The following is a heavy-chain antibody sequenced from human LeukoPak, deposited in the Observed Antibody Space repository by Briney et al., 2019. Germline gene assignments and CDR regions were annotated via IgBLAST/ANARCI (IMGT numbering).Heavy chain of an antibody. Sequence: SVKVSCKASGYTFTGYYMHWVRQAPGQGLEWMGGIIPTFGTANYAQKFQGRVTITTDESTSTAYMELSSLRSEDTAVYYCARGGYCSSTSCYSPYYYYYMDVWGKGTTVTVSS. J-gene: IGHJ6*03. CDR2: IIPTFGTA. CDR3: ARGGYCSSTSCYSPYYYYYMDV. D-gene: IGHD2-2*02. CDR1: GYTFTGYY. V-gene: IGHV1-69*05.